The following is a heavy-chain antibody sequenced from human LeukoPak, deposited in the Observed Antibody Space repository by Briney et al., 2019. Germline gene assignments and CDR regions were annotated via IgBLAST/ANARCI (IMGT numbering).Heavy chain of an antibody. D-gene: IGHD1-14*01. CDR3: VRGEGTGA. V-gene: IGHV4-59*01. CDR1: GAPINSYY. Sequence: KPSETLSLTCTVSGAPINSYYWSWIRQSPGKGLEWIGYVYFSGNTNYNPSFETRVTMSVDMSKSQVSLKLRSVTAADTATYYCVRGEGTGAWGQGTLVTVSS. J-gene: IGHJ5*02. CDR2: VYFSGNT.